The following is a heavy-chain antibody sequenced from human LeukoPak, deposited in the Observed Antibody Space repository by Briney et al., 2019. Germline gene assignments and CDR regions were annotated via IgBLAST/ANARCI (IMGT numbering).Heavy chain of an antibody. V-gene: IGHV3-74*01. CDR2: INSDGSST. Sequence: GGSLRLSCAASGFTFSSYWMHWVRQAPGKGLMWVSRINSDGSSTNYADSVKGRFTISRDNAKNSLYLQMNSLRAEDTAVYYCTNNWNWGLDIWGQGTMVTVSS. D-gene: IGHD1-7*01. CDR3: TNNWNWGLDI. J-gene: IGHJ3*02. CDR1: GFTFSSYW.